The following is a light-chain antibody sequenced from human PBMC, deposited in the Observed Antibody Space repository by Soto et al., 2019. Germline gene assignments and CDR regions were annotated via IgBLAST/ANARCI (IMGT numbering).Light chain of an antibody. CDR1: QSLSSR. V-gene: IGKV1-5*01. CDR2: DAS. Sequence: DIQMTQSPSTLSASVGDRVTITCRASQSLSSRLAWYQQKPGKAPKLLIYDASSLESGVPSRFSGSGAGTEFPLTLSSLQPDDFAIYYRQQYNSYSRVTVGQGTKVEIK. CDR3: QQYNSYSRVT. J-gene: IGKJ1*01.